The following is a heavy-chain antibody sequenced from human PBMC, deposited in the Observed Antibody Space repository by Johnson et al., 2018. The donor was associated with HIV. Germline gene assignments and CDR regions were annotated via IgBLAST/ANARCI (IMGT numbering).Heavy chain of an antibody. D-gene: IGHD2-21*01. V-gene: IGHV3-11*04. CDR2: ISTSGSTT. J-gene: IGHJ3*02. CDR3: VRRMVVGYVAFDI. Sequence: QVQLVESGGGLVKPGGSLRLSCAASGFNLSDYYMSWIRQAPGKGLECVSYISTSGSTTYYVDSVKGRFTISRNNVQNSMLLQMNSLRADDTAVYFCVRRMVVGYVAFDIWGQGTMVSVSS. CDR1: GFNLSDYY.